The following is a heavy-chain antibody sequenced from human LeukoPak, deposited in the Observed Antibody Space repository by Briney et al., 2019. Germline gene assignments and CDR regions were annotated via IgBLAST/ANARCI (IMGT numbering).Heavy chain of an antibody. CDR1: GFALTAYG. J-gene: IGHJ4*02. D-gene: IGHD2-21*02. CDR3: TRHRYGDSGGDFDY. CDR2: SSAYLSIK. V-gene: IGHV3-23*01. Sequence: PGGSLRLSCEASGFALTAYGMSWVRQAPGKGLEWVSHSSAYLSIKKYADSVKGRFTISRDNFRNTLYLQMNSLKTGDTAVYYCTRHRYGDSGGDFDYWGQGTLVTVSS.